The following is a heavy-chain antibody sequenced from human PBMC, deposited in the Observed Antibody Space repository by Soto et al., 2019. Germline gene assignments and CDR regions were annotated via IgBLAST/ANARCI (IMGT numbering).Heavy chain of an antibody. J-gene: IGHJ4*02. CDR1: GDSVSSYY. D-gene: IGHD5-12*01. V-gene: IGHV4-59*02. CDR3: ASGLYDDYVAY. CDR2: VYYIGTT. Sequence: QVQLQESGPGLVMTSETLSLTCTVSGDSVSSYYWSWIRQPPEKGLEWIGNVYYIGTTNYNPSLKSRVTVSVDTSKNQFSLKLSSVTAADTAVYYCASGLYDDYVAYWGQGTLVTVSS.